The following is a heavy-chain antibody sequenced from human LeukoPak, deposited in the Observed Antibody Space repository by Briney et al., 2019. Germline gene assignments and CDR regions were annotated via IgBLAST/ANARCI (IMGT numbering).Heavy chain of an antibody. CDR2: IYPGDSDT. Sequence: GESLRISCKGSGYSFTSYWIGWVRQLPGKGLEWMGIIYPGDSDTRYSPSFQGQVTISADKSISTPYLQWSSLKASDTAMYYCASKGVVTATSYAFDIWGQGTMVTVSS. V-gene: IGHV5-51*01. D-gene: IGHD2-21*02. CDR1: GYSFTSYW. J-gene: IGHJ3*02. CDR3: ASKGVVTATSYAFDI.